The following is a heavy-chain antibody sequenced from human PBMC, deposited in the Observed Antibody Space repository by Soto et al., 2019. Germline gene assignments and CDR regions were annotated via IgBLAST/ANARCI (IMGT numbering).Heavy chain of an antibody. CDR2: ISAYNGNT. J-gene: IGHJ4*02. CDR1: GYTFTSYG. V-gene: IGHV1-18*01. CDR3: ARGASQYSSGWLFDY. Sequence: QVQLVQSGAEVKKPGASVKVSCKASGYTFTSYGISWVRQAPGQGLEWMGWISAYNGNTNYAQKLQGRVTMTTDTSTGTAYMERRSLRSDDTAVYYCARGASQYSSGWLFDYWGQGTLVTVSS. D-gene: IGHD6-19*01.